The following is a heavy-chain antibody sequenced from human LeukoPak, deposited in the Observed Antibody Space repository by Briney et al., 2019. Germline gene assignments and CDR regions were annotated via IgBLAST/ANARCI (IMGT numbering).Heavy chain of an antibody. CDR3: AKDLTVTTRGTYAFDI. CDR2: ISGSAGRT. CDR1: GFSFSTYA. J-gene: IGHJ3*02. Sequence: GGSLRLSCAASGFSFSTYAMSWVRQAPGKGLEWVSGISGSAGRTYHAESVKGRFTISRDNSKNTLFLQMNSLTAEDTAVYYCAKDLTVTTRGTYAFDIWGPRTMVTVSS. D-gene: IGHD4-17*01. V-gene: IGHV3-23*01.